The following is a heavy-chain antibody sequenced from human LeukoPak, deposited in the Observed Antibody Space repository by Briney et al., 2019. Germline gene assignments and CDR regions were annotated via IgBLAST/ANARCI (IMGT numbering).Heavy chain of an antibody. V-gene: IGHV3-21*01. CDR3: ARAPSPMVRGVIGDY. CDR2: ISSSSSYI. J-gene: IGHJ4*02. Sequence: GGSLRLSCAASGFTFDDYGMNWVRQAPGKGLEWVSSISSSSSYIYYADSVKGRFTISRDNAKNSLYLQMNSLRAEDTAVYYCARAPSPMVRGVIGDYWGQGTLVTVSS. D-gene: IGHD3-10*01. CDR1: GFTFDDYG.